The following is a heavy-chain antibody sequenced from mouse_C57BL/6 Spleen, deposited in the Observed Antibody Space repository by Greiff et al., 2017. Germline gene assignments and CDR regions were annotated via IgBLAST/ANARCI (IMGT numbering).Heavy chain of an antibody. CDR2: ISDDGSN. D-gene: IGHD2-3*01. CDR3: ARDDGYSWFVY. CDR1: GYSITSGYY. V-gene: IGHV3-6*01. Sequence: EVQLQESGPGLVKPSQSLSLTCSVTGYSITSGYYWNWIRQFPGNKLEWMGYISDDGSNNYNPSLKNRISITRDTSKNKFFLKLNSVTTEDIATYYCARDDGYSWFVYWGQGTLVTVSA. J-gene: IGHJ3*01.